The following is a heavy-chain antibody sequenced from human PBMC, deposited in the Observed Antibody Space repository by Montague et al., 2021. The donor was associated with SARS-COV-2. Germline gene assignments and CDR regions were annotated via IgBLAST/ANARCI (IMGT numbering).Heavy chain of an antibody. V-gene: IGHV4-59*02. CDR1: GASVSSSD. CDR3: ERETMTAGAFDI. J-gene: IGHJ3*02. Sequence: SETLSLTCTVSGASVSSSDWGWIRQSQGKGLEWIGYFYSVGSTDYNPSLTSRVTISRDTSKNQFSLKVRSVTAADTAIYYCERETMTAGAFDIWGQGTMVTVSS. CDR2: FYSVGST. D-gene: IGHD6-13*01.